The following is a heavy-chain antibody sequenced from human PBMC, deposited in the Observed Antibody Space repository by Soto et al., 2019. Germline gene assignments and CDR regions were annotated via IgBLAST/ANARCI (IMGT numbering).Heavy chain of an antibody. CDR1: GSTFSSYA. CDR2: ISGSGGST. D-gene: IGHD4-4*01. CDR3: AKGLKYSNPYGMDV. V-gene: IGHV3-23*01. J-gene: IGHJ6*02. Sequence: PGGSLRLSCAASGSTFSSYAMSWVRQAPGKGLEWVSAISGSGGSTYYADSVKGRFTISRDNSKNTLYLQMNSLRAEDTAVYYCAKGLKYSNPYGMDVWGQGTTVTVSS.